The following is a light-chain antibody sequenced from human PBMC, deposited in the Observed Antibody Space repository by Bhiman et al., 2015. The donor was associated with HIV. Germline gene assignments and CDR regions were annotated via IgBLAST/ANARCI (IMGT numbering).Light chain of an antibody. CDR3: QSYDASLRGSV. V-gene: IGLV1-47*01. J-gene: IGLJ2*01. Sequence: QLVLTQPPSASGTPGQRVTISCSGGNSNIGSNYVYWYQQLPGTTPKLLIYRNNQRPSGVPDRFSGSKSGTSSSLAITGLQAEDEADYYCQSYDASLRGSVFGGGTKLTVL. CDR1: NSNIGSNY. CDR2: RNN.